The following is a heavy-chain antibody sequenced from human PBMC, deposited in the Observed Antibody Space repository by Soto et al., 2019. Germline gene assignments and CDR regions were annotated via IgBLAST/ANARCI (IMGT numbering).Heavy chain of an antibody. D-gene: IGHD4-17*01. V-gene: IGHV1-18*01. CDR3: ARGSRLRWKLHLPFDP. CDR1: GYTFTSYG. J-gene: IGHJ5*02. Sequence: QVQLVQSGAEVKKPGASVKVSCKASGYTFTSYGISWVRQAPGQGLESMGWISAYNGNTNYAQKLQGRVTMTTDTSTSTAYMERRSLRSDDTAVYYCARGSRLRWKLHLPFDPWGQGTLVTVSS. CDR2: ISAYNGNT.